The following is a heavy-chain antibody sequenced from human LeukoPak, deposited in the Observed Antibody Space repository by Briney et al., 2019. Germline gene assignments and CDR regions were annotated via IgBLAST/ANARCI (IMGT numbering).Heavy chain of an antibody. CDR3: ARHMTPPGTRGFDY. Sequence: GSLRLSCAASGFTFSSYEMNWVRQPPGKGLEWIGEINHSGSTNYNPSLKSRVTISVDTSKNQFSLKLSSVTAADTAVYYCARHMTPPGTRGFDYWGQGTLVTVSS. CDR1: GFTFSSYE. D-gene: IGHD1/OR15-1a*01. J-gene: IGHJ4*02. V-gene: IGHV4-34*01. CDR2: INHSGST.